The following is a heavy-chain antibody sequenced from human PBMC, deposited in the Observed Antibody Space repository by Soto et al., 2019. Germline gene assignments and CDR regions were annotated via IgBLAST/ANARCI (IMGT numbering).Heavy chain of an antibody. Sequence: GGSLRLSCAASGFTFSIYAMSWVRQAPGKGLEWVSAISTSGGSTYYADSVKGRFTISRDNSKNTLYLQMNSLRAEDTAVYYCARSVYCGGDCYSGAFDIWGQGTMVTVSS. CDR1: GFTFSIYA. CDR2: ISTSGGST. V-gene: IGHV3-23*01. D-gene: IGHD2-21*02. J-gene: IGHJ3*02. CDR3: ARSVYCGGDCYSGAFDI.